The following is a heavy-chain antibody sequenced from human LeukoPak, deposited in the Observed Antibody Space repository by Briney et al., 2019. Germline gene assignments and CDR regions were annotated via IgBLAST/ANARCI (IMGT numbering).Heavy chain of an antibody. D-gene: IGHD2-2*01. V-gene: IGHV4-38-2*02. J-gene: IGHJ6*03. CDR2: IYHSGST. CDR3: ARVSPRYQLLSYYYYYYMDV. Sequence: NPSETLSLTCTVSGYSISSGYYWGWIRQPPGKGLEWIGSIYHSGSTYYNPSLKSRVTISVDTSKNQFSLKLSSVTAADTAVYYCARVSPRYQLLSYYYYYYMDVWGKGTTVTVSS. CDR1: GYSISSGYY.